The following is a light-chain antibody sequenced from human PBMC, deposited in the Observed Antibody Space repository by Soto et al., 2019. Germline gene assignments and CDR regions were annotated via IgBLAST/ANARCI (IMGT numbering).Light chain of an antibody. CDR1: QSVTNS. V-gene: IGKV3-11*01. CDR3: QQRSSWPLT. CDR2: DAS. Sequence: EIVSIQSPATLSLSPGEGATRSCRASQSVTNSLAWYQQKPGQAPRLLIYDASKRATGIPARFSGSGSGTDFTLTISSLEPEDFAVFYCQQRSSWPLTFGGGTKVDIK. J-gene: IGKJ4*01.